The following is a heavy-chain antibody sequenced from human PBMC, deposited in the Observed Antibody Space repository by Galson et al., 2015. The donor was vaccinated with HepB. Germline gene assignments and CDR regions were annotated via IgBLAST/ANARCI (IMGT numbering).Heavy chain of an antibody. V-gene: IGHV3-48*03. CDR2: ISDSSSI. CDR3: AREGYYNDFDY. CDR1: GFTFSNFE. J-gene: IGHJ4*02. Sequence: SLRLSCAASGFTFSNFEMNWVRQAPGKGLEWVAYISDSSSIYYADSVRGRITISRDNAKNSLYLHMNNLRAEDTAVYYCAREGYYNDFDYWGQGALVTVSS. D-gene: IGHD3-9*01.